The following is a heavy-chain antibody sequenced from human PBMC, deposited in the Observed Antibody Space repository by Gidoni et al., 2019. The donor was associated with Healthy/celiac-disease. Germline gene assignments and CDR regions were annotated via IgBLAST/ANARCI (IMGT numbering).Heavy chain of an antibody. D-gene: IGHD1-26*01. V-gene: IGHV4-4*02. CDR2: IYHSGST. CDR3: ARDIGGATLLGGAVFDY. J-gene: IGHJ4*02. CDR1: GGSISSSNW. Sequence: QVQLQESGPGLVKPSGTLSLTCAVSGGSISSSNWWRWVRQPPGKGLEWIGEIYHSGSTNYNPSLKSRVTISVDKSKNQFSLKLSSVTAADTAVYYCARDIGGATLLGGAVFDYWGQGTLVTVSS.